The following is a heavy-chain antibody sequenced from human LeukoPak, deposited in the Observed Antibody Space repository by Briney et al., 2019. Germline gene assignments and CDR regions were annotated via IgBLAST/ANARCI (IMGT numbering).Heavy chain of an antibody. D-gene: IGHD3-10*01. CDR3: ARVLWFGEWNWYFDL. V-gene: IGHV4-28*03. CDR1: GYSISSSNW. CDR2: IYTSGST. J-gene: IGHJ2*01. Sequence: KPSDTLSLTCAVSGYSISSSNWWGWIRQPPGKGLEWIGRIYTSGSTNYNPSLKSRVTMSVDTSKNQFSLKLSSVTAADTAVYYCARVLWFGEWNWYFDLWGRGTLVTVSS.